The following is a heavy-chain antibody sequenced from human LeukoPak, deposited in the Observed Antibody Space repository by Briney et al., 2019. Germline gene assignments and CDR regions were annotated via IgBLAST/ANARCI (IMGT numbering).Heavy chain of an antibody. CDR3: ARGDILTGYLLFDP. Sequence: ASVKVSCKASGYTFTSYDISWVRQAPGQGLEWMGWMNPNSGNTGYAQKFQGRVTMTRNTSISTAYMELSSLRSEDTAVYYCARGDILTGYLLFDPWGQGTLVTVSS. V-gene: IGHV1-8*02. CDR2: MNPNSGNT. J-gene: IGHJ5*02. D-gene: IGHD3-9*01. CDR1: GYTFTSYD.